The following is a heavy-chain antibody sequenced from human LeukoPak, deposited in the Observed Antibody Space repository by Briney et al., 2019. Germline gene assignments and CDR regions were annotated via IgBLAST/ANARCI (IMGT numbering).Heavy chain of an antibody. D-gene: IGHD1-26*01. CDR3: AKDRPSGSYLYYFDY. V-gene: IGHV3-23*01. Sequence: GGSLRLSCAASGFTFSSYAMSWVRQAPGKGLEWVSAISGSGVSTYYADSVKGRFTISRDNSKNTLYLQMNSLRAEDTAVYYCAKDRPSGSYLYYFDYWGQGTLVTVSS. CDR1: GFTFSSYA. CDR2: ISGSGVST. J-gene: IGHJ4*02.